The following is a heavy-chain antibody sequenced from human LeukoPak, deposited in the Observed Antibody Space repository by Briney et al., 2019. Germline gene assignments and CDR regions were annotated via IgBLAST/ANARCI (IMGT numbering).Heavy chain of an antibody. J-gene: IGHJ6*02. CDR3: ARGGVGSYYYYGMDV. V-gene: IGHV2-26*01. D-gene: IGHD3-16*01. Sequence: SGPVLVKPTETLTLTCTVSGFSLSNARMGVSWIRQPPGKALEWLAHIFSNDERSYNTSLKSRLTISKDTSKSQVVLTMTNMDPVDTATYYCARGGVGSYYYYGMDVWGQGTTVTVSS. CDR2: IFSNDER. CDR1: GFSLSNARMG.